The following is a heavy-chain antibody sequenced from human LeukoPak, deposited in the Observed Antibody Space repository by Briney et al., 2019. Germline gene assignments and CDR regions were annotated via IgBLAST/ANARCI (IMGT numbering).Heavy chain of an antibody. V-gene: IGHV1-46*01. CDR3: AGSSHQRNWFDP. CDR1: GYTFTSDY. CDR2: VHSSGGVI. Sequence: ASVKVSCKASGYTFTSDYMNWVRQAPGQGPEWMGIVHSSGGVIKYAQEFQDRLTVTRDTSTSTIYMELSSLRSEDTAVYYCAGSSHQRNWFDPWVQGTLVIVSS. J-gene: IGHJ5*02. D-gene: IGHD1-26*01.